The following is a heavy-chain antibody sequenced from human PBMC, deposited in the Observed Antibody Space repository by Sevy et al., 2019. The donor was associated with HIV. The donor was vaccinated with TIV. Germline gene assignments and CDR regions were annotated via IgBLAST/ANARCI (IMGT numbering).Heavy chain of an antibody. Sequence: ASVKVSCKVSGKTLTQLSMHWVRQAPGKGLEWMGSYDPEDYKRIYAQKFQGRVTMTEDTSTDTAYMELRILRSEDTAVYYCATTKDYYESSGSPFDYWGQGTLVTVSS. CDR3: ATTKDYYESSGSPFDY. D-gene: IGHD3-22*01. CDR2: YDPEDYKR. J-gene: IGHJ4*02. V-gene: IGHV1-24*01. CDR1: GKTLTQLS.